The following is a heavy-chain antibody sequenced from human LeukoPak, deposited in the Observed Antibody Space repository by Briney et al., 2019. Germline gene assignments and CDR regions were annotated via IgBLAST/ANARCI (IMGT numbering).Heavy chain of an antibody. D-gene: IGHD2/OR15-2a*01. Sequence: PSETLSLTCTVSGGSISSYYWSWIRQPPGKGLEWIGYIYYSGSAYYNPSLKSRVTISVDTSKNQFSLKLSSVTAADTAVYYCARISHEYFQHWGQGTLVTVSS. CDR1: GGSISSYY. V-gene: IGHV4-59*08. CDR3: ARISHEYFQH. J-gene: IGHJ1*01. CDR2: IYYSGSA.